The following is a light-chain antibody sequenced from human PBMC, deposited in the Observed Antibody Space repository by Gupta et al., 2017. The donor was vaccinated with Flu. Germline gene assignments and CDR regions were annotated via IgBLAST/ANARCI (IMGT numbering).Light chain of an antibody. Sequence: GDRVTITCRASQCIRSYLVWYQQKPGKAPKLLIYAASNLQSGVPTRFSGSGSGTQYTLTISSLQAEYFASYYCQQVSSYPYTFGQGTKLEI. CDR3: QQVSSYPYT. J-gene: IGKJ2*01. CDR2: AAS. CDR1: QCIRSY. V-gene: IGKV1-9*01.